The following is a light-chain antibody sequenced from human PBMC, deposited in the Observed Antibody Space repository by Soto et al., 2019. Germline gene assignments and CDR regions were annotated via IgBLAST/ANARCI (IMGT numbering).Light chain of an antibody. CDR1: SSDVGGYNY. CDR3: SSYTSSSTV. V-gene: IGLV2-14*01. J-gene: IGLJ1*01. Sequence: QSALTQPASVSGSPGQSITISCTGTSSDVGGYNYVSWYQQHPGKAPKLMIYDVSNRPSGVSNRFSGSKSGNTASLTISGLQAEDEADYYCSSYTSSSTVFGTGTKPPS. CDR2: DVS.